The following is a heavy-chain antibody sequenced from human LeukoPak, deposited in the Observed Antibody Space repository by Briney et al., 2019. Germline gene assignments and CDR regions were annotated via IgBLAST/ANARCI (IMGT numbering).Heavy chain of an antibody. J-gene: IGHJ4*02. CDR3: ARDGVLRYFDWLLTLYYFDY. CDR2: ISYDGSNK. D-gene: IGHD3-9*01. V-gene: IGHV3-30*04. Sequence: GGSLRLSCAASGFTFSSYAMHWDRQAPGKGLEWVAVISYDGSNKYYADSVKGRFTISRDNSKNTLYLQMNSLRAEDTAVYYCARDGVLRYFDWLLTLYYFDYWGQGTLVTVSS. CDR1: GFTFSSYA.